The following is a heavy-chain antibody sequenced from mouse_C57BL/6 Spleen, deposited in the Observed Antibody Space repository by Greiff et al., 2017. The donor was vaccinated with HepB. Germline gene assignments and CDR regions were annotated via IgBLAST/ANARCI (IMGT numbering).Heavy chain of an antibody. D-gene: IGHD1-1*01. CDR1: GYTFTSYW. V-gene: IGHV1-52*01. CDR2: IDPSDSET. J-gene: IGHJ3*01. Sequence: QVQLQQPGAELVRPGSSVKLSCKASGYTFTSYWMHWVKQRPIQGLEWIGNIDPSDSETHYNQKFKDKATLTVDKSSSTAYMQLSSLTSEDSAVYYCARGHYYGNSSFAYWGQGTLVTVSA. CDR3: ARGHYYGNSSFAY.